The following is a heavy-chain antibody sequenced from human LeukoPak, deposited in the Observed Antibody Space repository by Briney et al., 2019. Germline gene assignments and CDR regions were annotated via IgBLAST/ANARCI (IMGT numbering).Heavy chain of an antibody. CDR3: AKDLGGSTDY. Sequence: PGASLRLSCAASGFTFNNDAMSWVRQAPGKGLEWVSLIRGSTYYADSVKARFTISRDTSQNTLYLQMNSLRAEDTARYYWAKDLGGSTDYWGQGTLVTVS. CDR2: IRGST. V-gene: IGHV3-23*01. J-gene: IGHJ4*02. CDR1: GFTFNNDA. D-gene: IGHD5-12*01.